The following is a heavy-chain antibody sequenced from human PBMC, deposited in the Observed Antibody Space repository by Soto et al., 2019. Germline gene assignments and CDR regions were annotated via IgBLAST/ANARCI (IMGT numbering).Heavy chain of an antibody. V-gene: IGHV1-8*02. CDR2: MNPNSGNT. Sequence: QVQLVQSGTEVKKPGASVKDSCKASGYSFTSYEINWVRQATGQGLEWMGWMNPNSGNTGYAQKFQDRVTMTRNISINTAYMGLSNLRSEDPAFYFCARARGRSGGLGLSAYWGQGTRVSVSS. CDR3: ARARGRSGGLGLSAY. CDR1: GYSFTSYE. D-gene: IGHD3-16*01. J-gene: IGHJ4*02.